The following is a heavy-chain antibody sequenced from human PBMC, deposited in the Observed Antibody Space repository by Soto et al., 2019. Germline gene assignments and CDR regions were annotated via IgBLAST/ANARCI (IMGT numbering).Heavy chain of an antibody. V-gene: IGHV4-31*03. Sequence: KPSETLSLTCTVSGGSISSGGYYWSWIRQHPGKGLEWIGYIYYSGSTYYNPSLKSRVTISVDTSKNQFSLKLSSVTAADTAVYYCASSSNYDFWSGYLRSFDYWGQGTLVTVSS. D-gene: IGHD3-3*01. CDR1: GGSISSGGYY. J-gene: IGHJ4*02. CDR2: IYYSGST. CDR3: ASSSNYDFWSGYLRSFDY.